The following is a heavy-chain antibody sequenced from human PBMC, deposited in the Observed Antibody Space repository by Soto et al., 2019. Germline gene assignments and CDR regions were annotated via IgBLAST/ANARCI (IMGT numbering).Heavy chain of an antibody. CDR3: ARVRIPMVRGVIITSVAPFDF. CDR1: GYTFTSYY. J-gene: IGHJ4*02. Sequence: ASVKVSCKASGYTFTSYYMHWVRQAPGQGLEWMGIINPSGGSTSYAQKFQGRVTMTRDTSTSTVYMELSSLRSDDTAVYYCARVRIPMVRGVIITSVAPFDFWGQGTLVTVSS. D-gene: IGHD3-10*01. CDR2: INPSGGST. V-gene: IGHV1-46*01.